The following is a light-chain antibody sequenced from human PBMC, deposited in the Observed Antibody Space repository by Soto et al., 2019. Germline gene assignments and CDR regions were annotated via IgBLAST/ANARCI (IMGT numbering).Light chain of an antibody. J-gene: IGKJ5*01. Sequence: EIVLTHSPCTLSLSPCERATLSFRASQTFSNSFLSWFQQIPGQAPRLLIYGASMRATGIPERFSGSGSGTDFTLTISRLEPEDFAVYYCQQCGSSSTFGQGTRLEI. V-gene: IGKV3-20*01. CDR2: GAS. CDR3: QQCGSSST. CDR1: QTFSNSF.